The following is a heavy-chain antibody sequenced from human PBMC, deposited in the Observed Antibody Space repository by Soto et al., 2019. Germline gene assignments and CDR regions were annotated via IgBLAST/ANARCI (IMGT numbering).Heavy chain of an antibody. V-gene: IGHV1-18*01. J-gene: IGHJ4*02. CDR2: IRVNNGDT. CDR3: ARDDDSSGYYYRNFDY. CDR1: GYTFTNSG. D-gene: IGHD3-22*01. Sequence: ASVKVSCKASGYTFTNSGFSWVRQAPGQGLEWVGWIRVNNGDTHYAQKLQGRVTMTTDTSTSTAYMELRSLRSDDTAVYYCARDDDSSGYYYRNFDYWGPGTLVNVSS.